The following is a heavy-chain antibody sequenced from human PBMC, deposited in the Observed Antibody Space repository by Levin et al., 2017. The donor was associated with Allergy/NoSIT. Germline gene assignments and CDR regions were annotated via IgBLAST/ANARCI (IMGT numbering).Heavy chain of an antibody. J-gene: IGHJ6*02. CDR3: ARGGWGSGSYYNEYYYYYGMDV. CDR1: GGSFSGYY. CDR2: INHSGST. D-gene: IGHD3-10*01. Sequence: GSLRLSCAVYGGSFSGYYWSWIRQPPGKGLEWIGEINHSGSTNYNPSLKSRVTISVDTSKNQFSLKLSSVTAADTAVYYCARGGWGSGSYYNEYYYYYGMDVWGQGTTVTVSS. V-gene: IGHV4-34*01.